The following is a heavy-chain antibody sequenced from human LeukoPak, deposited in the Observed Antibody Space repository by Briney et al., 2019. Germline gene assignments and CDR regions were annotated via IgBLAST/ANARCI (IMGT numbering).Heavy chain of an antibody. CDR2: ITGSGAFT. CDR3: AKRSAESSGYFDY. Sequence: QPGGSLRLSCAASGFTFSSYSMNWVRQAPGKGLEWVSAITGSGAFTDYADSVKGRFTISRDNSKNTLYLQMNSLRADDTALYYCAKRSAESSGYFDYWGQGTLVTVSS. J-gene: IGHJ4*02. CDR1: GFTFSSYS. D-gene: IGHD6-19*01. V-gene: IGHV3-23*01.